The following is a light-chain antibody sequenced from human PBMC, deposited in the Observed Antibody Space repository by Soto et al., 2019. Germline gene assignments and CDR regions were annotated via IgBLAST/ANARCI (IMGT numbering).Light chain of an antibody. CDR3: QQYHNSLT. CDR2: RAS. Sequence: EIVMTQSPATLSVSPGERATLSCTASHYIYSNVAWFQQRPGQAPRLLIYRASTRAPGAPARIRGRGSGPEFTLTITSLQSEDFALYCWQQYHNSLTFGQGTKVDIK. V-gene: IGKV3-15*01. J-gene: IGKJ3*01. CDR1: HYIYSN.